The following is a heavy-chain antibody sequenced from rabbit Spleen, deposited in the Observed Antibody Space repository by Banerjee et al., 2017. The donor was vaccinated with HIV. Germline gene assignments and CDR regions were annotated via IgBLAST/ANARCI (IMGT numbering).Heavy chain of an antibody. CDR2: IYTGSSGFT. J-gene: IGHJ6*01. CDR1: GFSFSNRHC. D-gene: IGHD8-1*01. CDR3: ARDTGSSFSSYGMDL. V-gene: IGHV1S40*01. Sequence: QSLEESGGDLVKPGASLTLTCTASGFSFSNRHCICWVRQAPGKGLEWIACIYTGSSGFTYSATWAKGRFTISKTSSTTVTLQMTSLTVADTATYFCARDTGSSFSSYGMDLWGQGTLVTVS.